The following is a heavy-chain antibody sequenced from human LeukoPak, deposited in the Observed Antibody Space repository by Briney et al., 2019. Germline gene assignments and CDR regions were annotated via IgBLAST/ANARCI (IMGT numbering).Heavy chain of an antibody. Sequence: PGGSLRLSCAASGFTFSSYAMSWVRQAPGKGLEWVASIKQDGSQKYYLDSVKGRFTISRDNAKNSLSLQMNSLRAEDTAVYYCAKEGFDSWGQGTLVTVSS. J-gene: IGHJ4*02. CDR2: IKQDGSQK. CDR3: AKEGFDS. V-gene: IGHV3-7*03. CDR1: GFTFSSYA.